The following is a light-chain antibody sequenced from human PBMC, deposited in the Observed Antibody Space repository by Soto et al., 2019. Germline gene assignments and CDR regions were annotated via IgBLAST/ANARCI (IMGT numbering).Light chain of an antibody. J-gene: IGKJ1*01. CDR3: HQYGRSPQWT. V-gene: IGKV3-20*01. CDR1: QSVSSSY. CDR2: GAS. Sequence: EIVLTQSPGTLSLSPGERATLSCRASQSVSSSYLAWYQQKPGQAPRLLIYGASSRATGIPDRFSGSGSGTDFTLTISRLEPEDFVVYYCHQYGRSPQWTFGQGTKVEIK.